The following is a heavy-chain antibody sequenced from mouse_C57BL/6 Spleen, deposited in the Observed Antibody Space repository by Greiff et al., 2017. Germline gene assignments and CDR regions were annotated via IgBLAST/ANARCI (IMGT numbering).Heavy chain of an antibody. D-gene: IGHD1-1*01. Sequence: EVHLVESGGGLVKPGGSLKLSCAASGFTFSSYAMSWVRQTPEKRLEWVATISDGGSYTYYPDNVKGRFTISRDNAKNNLYLQMSHLKSEDTAMYYCARAITTVVALDYWGQGTTLTVSS. CDR3: ARAITTVVALDY. J-gene: IGHJ2*01. V-gene: IGHV5-4*01. CDR1: GFTFSSYA. CDR2: ISDGGSYT.